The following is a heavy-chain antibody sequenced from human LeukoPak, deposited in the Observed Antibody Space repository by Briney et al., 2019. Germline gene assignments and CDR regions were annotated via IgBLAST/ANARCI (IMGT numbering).Heavy chain of an antibody. V-gene: IGHV4-4*07. J-gene: IGHJ2*01. CDR3: ASTTLFHPYWCLVL. D-gene: IGHD2/OR15-2a*01. CDR1: GGSIRSYW. Sequence: SETLSLPCTVSGGSIRSYWYTWVRQPAGKGLEWIGRIYTTGNTNYNPSLTSRVTMSVDTSKNQFSLKVSSVTAADTAVYYCASTTLFHPYWCLVLWGRGTLVTVSP. CDR2: IYTTGNT.